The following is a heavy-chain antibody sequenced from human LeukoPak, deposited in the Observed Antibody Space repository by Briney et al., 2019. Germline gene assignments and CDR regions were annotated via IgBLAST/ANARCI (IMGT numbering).Heavy chain of an antibody. CDR3: AKDLYGYVSNWFDP. V-gene: IGHV3-23*01. CDR1: GFTFSSYA. D-gene: IGHD5-12*01. Sequence: GGSLRLSCAASGFTFSSYAMSWVRQAPGKGLEWVSAISGSGGSTYYADSVKDRFTISRDNSKNTLYLQMNSLRAEDTAVYYCAKDLYGYVSNWFDPWGQGTLVTVSS. CDR2: ISGSGGST. J-gene: IGHJ5*02.